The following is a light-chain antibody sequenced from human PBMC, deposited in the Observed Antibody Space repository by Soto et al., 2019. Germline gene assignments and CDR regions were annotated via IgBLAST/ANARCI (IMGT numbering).Light chain of an antibody. V-gene: IGKV1-5*01. CDR3: QQFGT. Sequence: DIQMTQSPSTLSASVGDRVTITCRASQSISNWLAWYQQKAGKAPKLLIYDASSLESGVPSRFTGSGSGTEFTLTITGLQPDDFATYYCQQFGTFGQGTKVDIK. J-gene: IGKJ1*01. CDR1: QSISNW. CDR2: DAS.